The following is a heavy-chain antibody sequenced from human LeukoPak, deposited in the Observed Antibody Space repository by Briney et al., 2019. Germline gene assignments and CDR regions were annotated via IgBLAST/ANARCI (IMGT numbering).Heavy chain of an antibody. V-gene: IGHV3-33*01. CDR1: GFTFRSYG. J-gene: IGHJ4*02. CDR2: TWYDGSNK. Sequence: GGSLRLSCAASGFTFRSYGMHWVRQAPGKGLEWVAVTWYDGSNKYYADSVKGRFTVSRDNSKNTLYLQMNSLRAEDTAVYYCATAVASSSGWYADYWGQGTLVTVSS. D-gene: IGHD6-19*01. CDR3: ATAVASSSGWYADY.